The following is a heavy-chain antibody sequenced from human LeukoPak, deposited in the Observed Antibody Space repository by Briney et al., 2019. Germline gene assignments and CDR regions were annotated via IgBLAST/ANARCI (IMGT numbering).Heavy chain of an antibody. D-gene: IGHD1-26*01. J-gene: IGHJ4*02. CDR3: ARDLGKLLVFNFDY. V-gene: IGHV1-3*01. CDR1: GYTFTSYA. Sequence: GASVKVSCKASGYTFTSYAMHWVRQAPGQRLEWMGWINAGNGNTKYSQKFQGRVTITRDTSASTAYMELSSLRSEDTAVYYCARDLGKLLVFNFDYWGQGTLVTVSS. CDR2: INAGNGNT.